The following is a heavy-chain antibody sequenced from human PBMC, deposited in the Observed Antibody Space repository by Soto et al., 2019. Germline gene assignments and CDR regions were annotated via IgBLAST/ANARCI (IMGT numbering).Heavy chain of an antibody. CDR2: IRWDGGGP. V-gene: IGHV3-43*01. CDR3: XXXXXAGYGFDS. D-gene: IGHD5-12*01. J-gene: IGHJ4*02. Sequence: EVLLVESGGAVVQPGGSLRLSCVASGFTFDAHTMHWXRQAPGKGLEGVSLIRWDGGGPFYADSVQGRFTISRDNDRXXXXXXXXXXXXXXXXXXXXXXXXXAGYGFDSWGQGTLVAVSP. CDR1: GFTFDAHT.